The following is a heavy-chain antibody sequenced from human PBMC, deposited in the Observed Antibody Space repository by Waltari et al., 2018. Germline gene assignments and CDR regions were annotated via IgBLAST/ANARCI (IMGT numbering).Heavy chain of an antibody. CDR2: ISTNLNVI. Sequence: HVQLVQSGADVRKPGSSVKVSCQTSGGTFSDYAINWVRQAPGQGPEWMGRISTNLNVINYAGKFQGRLTITADKSTSTVYMELSSLGSEDAVVYFFAREEPGFGGSYVFWGQGTLVTVSS. CDR3: AREEPGFGGSYVF. J-gene: IGHJ4*02. V-gene: IGHV1-69*04. D-gene: IGHD1-26*01. CDR1: GGTFSDYA.